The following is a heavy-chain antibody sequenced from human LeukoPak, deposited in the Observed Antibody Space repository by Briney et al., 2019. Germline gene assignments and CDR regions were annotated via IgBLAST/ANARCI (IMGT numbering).Heavy chain of an antibody. V-gene: IGHV4-61*05. J-gene: IGHJ5*02. Sequence: SETLSLTCTVSGGSISSSSYYWGWIRQPPGKGLEWIGYIYYSGSTNYNPSLKSRVTISVDTSKNQFSLKLSSVTAADTAVYYCASRPSYDSRTDPWGQGTLVTVSS. CDR2: IYYSGST. CDR1: GGSISSSSYY. D-gene: IGHD3-3*01. CDR3: ASRPSYDSRTDP.